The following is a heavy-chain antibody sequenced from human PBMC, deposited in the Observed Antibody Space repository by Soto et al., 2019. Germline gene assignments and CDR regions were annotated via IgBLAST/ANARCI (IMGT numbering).Heavy chain of an antibody. D-gene: IGHD5-12*01. CDR2: IYSGGST. CDR3: ARVGLSGYDPRYYYYYYGMDV. Sequence: PGGSLRLSCAASGFTVSSNYMSWVRQAPGKGLEWVSVIYSGGSTYYADSVKGRFTISRDNSKNTLYLQMNSLRAEDTAVYYCARVGLSGYDPRYYYYYYGMDVWGQGTTVTVSS. J-gene: IGHJ6*02. CDR1: GFTVSSNY. V-gene: IGHV3-53*01.